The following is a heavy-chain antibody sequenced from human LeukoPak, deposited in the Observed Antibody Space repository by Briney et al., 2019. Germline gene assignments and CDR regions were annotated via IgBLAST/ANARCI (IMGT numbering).Heavy chain of an antibody. V-gene: IGHV4-59*12. Sequence: PSETLSLTCSVSSGSMTDSCWSWFRQAPGKGVEWLGFIYPDGRIEYSPSLRSRVTFSVATSKLEATVRLSSVTASDTAVYYCTREGYDRSGYFLDFWGQGTLVTVSS. CDR1: SGSMTDSC. J-gene: IGHJ4*02. D-gene: IGHD3-22*01. CDR2: IYPDGRI. CDR3: TREGYDRSGYFLDF.